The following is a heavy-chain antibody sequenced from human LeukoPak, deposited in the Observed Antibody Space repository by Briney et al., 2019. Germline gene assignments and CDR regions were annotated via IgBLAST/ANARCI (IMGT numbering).Heavy chain of an antibody. CDR2: ISSSGSTI. J-gene: IGHJ4*02. CDR1: EFTFSNYN. Sequence: PGGSLRLSCAASEFTFSNYNMNWVRQATGKGLEWVSYISSSGSTIYYADSVKGRFTISRDNAKNSLYLQMSSLRAEDTAVYYCATTPVGHYFDRWGQGTLVTVSS. D-gene: IGHD1-26*01. CDR3: ATTPVGHYFDR. V-gene: IGHV3-48*04.